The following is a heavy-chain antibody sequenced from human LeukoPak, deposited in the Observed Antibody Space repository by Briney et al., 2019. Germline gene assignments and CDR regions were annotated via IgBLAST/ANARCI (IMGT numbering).Heavy chain of an antibody. J-gene: IGHJ4*02. D-gene: IGHD1-14*01. CDR2: ISSGSISI. CDR3: ARDRTSFDN. V-gene: IGHV3-21*01. CDR1: GFTFISYR. Sequence: GGSLRLSCAASGFTFISYRMNWVRQAPGKGLEWVSSISSGSISIFYADSVKGRFTISRDNAKNSLYLQMDSLRAEDTAVCYCARDRTSFDNWGQGTLVTVSS.